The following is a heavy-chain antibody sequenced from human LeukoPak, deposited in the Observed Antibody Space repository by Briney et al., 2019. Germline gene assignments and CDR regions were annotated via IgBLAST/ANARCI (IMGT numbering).Heavy chain of an antibody. CDR3: ARDDGYNYFDY. CDR2: ISSSSSYI. V-gene: IGHV3-21*01. D-gene: IGHD5-24*01. Sequence: GGSLRLSCAGSGFIFSNYGTNWVRQAPGKGLEWVSSISSSSSYIYYADSVKGRFTISRDNAKNSLYLQMNSLRAEDTAVYYCARDDGYNYFDYWGQGTLVTVSS. J-gene: IGHJ4*02. CDR1: GFIFSNYG.